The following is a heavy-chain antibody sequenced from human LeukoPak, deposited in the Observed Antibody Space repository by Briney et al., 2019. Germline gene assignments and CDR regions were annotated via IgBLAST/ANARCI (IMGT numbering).Heavy chain of an antibody. CDR2: IYHSGNT. J-gene: IGHJ4*02. CDR1: GGSISSTNW. V-gene: IGHV4-4*02. CDR3: ARATYDSSGYYFL. D-gene: IGHD3-22*01. Sequence: SGTLSLTCAVSGGSISSTNWWSWVRQPPGKGLEWIGEIYHSGNTNYNPSLKSRVTISVDKSKNQFSLKLTSVTAADTALYYCARATYDSSGYYFLWGQGTLVTVSS.